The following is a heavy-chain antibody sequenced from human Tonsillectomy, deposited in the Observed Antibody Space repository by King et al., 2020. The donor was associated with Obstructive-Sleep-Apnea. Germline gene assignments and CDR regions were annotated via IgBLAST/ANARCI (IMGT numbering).Heavy chain of an antibody. V-gene: IGHV4-38-2*02. CDR3: AGDIQPAATLNFDY. D-gene: IGHD2-2*01. CDR1: GYSFSNGYY. J-gene: IGHJ4*02. CDR2: IYYSVRT. Sequence: LQLQESGPGLVIPSETLSLTCTVSGYSFSNGYYWGWIRQPPEKGLECIGRIYYSVRTYSNPSLKSRFTISVDTAKNQFSLKLRSVTAADTAVYYCAGDIQPAATLNFDYWGQGTLVTVSS.